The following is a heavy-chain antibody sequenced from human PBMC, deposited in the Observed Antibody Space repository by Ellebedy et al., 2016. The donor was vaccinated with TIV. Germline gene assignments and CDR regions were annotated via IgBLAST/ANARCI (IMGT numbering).Heavy chain of an antibody. J-gene: IGHJ6*02. D-gene: IGHD1-26*01. CDR1: GYTFTGYY. CDR3: ARSYCVGDYYYYYGMDV. CDR2: INPNSGGT. V-gene: IGHV1-2*04. Sequence: ASVKVSCXASGYTFTGYYMHWVRQAPGQGLEWMGWINPNSGGTNYAQKFQGWVTMTRDTSISTAYMELSRLRSDDTAVYYCARSYCVGDYYYYYGMDVWGQGTTVTVSS.